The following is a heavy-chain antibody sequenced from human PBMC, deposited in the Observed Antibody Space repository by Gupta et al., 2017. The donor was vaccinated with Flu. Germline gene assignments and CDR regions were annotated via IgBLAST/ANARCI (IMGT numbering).Heavy chain of an antibody. CDR3: ARNRGWEQFDY. V-gene: IGHV3-7*01. D-gene: IGHD5-24*01. CDR2: IKEDGSVK. Sequence: EVPLVESGGGLVQPGGSLRLSCAASGFTFSNYWMDWVRQAPGKGLEWLANIKEDGSVKNYVDTVKGRFTISRDNGKNSVYIQMNALRPEDTAVYYCARNRGWEQFDYWGQGALVTVS. J-gene: IGHJ4*02. CDR1: GFTFSNYW.